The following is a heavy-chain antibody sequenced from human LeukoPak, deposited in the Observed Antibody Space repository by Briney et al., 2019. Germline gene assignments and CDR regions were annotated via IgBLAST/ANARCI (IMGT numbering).Heavy chain of an antibody. CDR2: IYYSGST. Sequence: SETLSLTCAVSGGSISSYYWSWIRQPPGKGLEWIGYIYYSGSTNYNPSLKSRVTISVDTSKNQFSLKLSSVTAADTAVYYCVAGVDVEMAKVGYYYYMDVWDKGTTVTVSS. CDR1: GGSISSYY. V-gene: IGHV4-59*01. D-gene: IGHD5-24*01. J-gene: IGHJ6*03. CDR3: VAGVDVEMAKVGYYYYMDV.